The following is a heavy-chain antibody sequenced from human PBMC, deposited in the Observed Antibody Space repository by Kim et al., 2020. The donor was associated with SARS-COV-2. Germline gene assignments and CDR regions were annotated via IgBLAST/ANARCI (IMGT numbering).Heavy chain of an antibody. Sequence: SETLSLTCTVSGGSISSGGYYWSWIRQHPGKGLEWIGYIYYSGSTYYNPSLKSRVTISVDTSKNQFSLKLSSVTAADTAVYYCAREGGSSGFFDYWGQGTLVTVSS. CDR1: GGSISSGGYY. CDR3: AREGGSSGFFDY. D-gene: IGHD3-22*01. CDR2: IYYSGST. J-gene: IGHJ4*02. V-gene: IGHV4-31*03.